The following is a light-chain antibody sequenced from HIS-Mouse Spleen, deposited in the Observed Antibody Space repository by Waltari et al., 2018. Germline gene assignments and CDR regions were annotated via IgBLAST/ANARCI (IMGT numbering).Light chain of an antibody. CDR3: SSYTSSSTEV. Sequence: QSALTQPASVSGSPGQSITISCTGTSSDVGGYNSVSWYQQHPGKAPKLMIYDVSNRPSGVSNSFSGSKSGNTASLTISGLQAEDEADYYCSSYTSSSTEVFGGGTKLTVL. CDR2: DVS. J-gene: IGLJ2*01. V-gene: IGLV2-14*03. CDR1: SSDVGGYNS.